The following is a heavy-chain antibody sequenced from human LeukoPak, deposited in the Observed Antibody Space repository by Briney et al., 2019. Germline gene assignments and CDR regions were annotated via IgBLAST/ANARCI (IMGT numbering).Heavy chain of an antibody. CDR2: ISAYNGNT. CDR1: GYTFTGYY. CDR3: ARNRWEPYHNDAFDI. J-gene: IGHJ3*02. D-gene: IGHD1-26*01. V-gene: IGHV1-18*04. Sequence: ASVKVSCKASGYTFTGYYMHWVRQAPGQGLEWMGWISAYNGNTNYAQKLQGRVTMTTDTSTSTAYMELRSLRSDDTAVYYCARNRWEPYHNDAFDIWGHGTMVTVSS.